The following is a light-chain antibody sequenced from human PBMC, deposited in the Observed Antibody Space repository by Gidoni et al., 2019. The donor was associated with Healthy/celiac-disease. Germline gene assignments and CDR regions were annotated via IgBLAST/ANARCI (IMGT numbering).Light chain of an antibody. CDR1: SLRNSY. J-gene: IGKJ4*01. Sequence: SLRNSYLAWYQQKPGQAPRLRIYGASSRATGIPDRFSGSGSGTDFTLTISRREPEDFSVYYCQQYGSSPLGGGTKVEIK. CDR3: QQYGSSP. V-gene: IGKV3-20*01. CDR2: GAS.